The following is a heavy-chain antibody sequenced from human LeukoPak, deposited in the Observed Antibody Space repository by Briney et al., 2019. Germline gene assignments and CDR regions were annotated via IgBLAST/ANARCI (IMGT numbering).Heavy chain of an antibody. D-gene: IGHD6-6*01. Sequence: GGSLRLSCAASGFTFDDYGMSWVRQAPGKGLEGVSYISSSSSTIYYADSVKGRFTISRDNAKNSLYLQMNSLRAEDTAVYYCARGRVYSSSSLFWYWGQGTLVTVSS. CDR1: GFTFDDYG. CDR3: ARGRVYSSSSLFWY. V-gene: IGHV3-48*01. CDR2: ISSSSSTI. J-gene: IGHJ4*02.